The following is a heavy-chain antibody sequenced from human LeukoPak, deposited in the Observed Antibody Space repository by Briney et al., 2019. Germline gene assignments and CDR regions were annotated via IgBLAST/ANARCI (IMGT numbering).Heavy chain of an antibody. D-gene: IGHD2-2*01. CDR1: GFTFSSYA. CDR3: ARDLSSPFDY. J-gene: IGHJ4*02. CDR2: ISGSGGST. Sequence: GGSLRLSCAASGFTFSSYAMNWVRQAPGKGLEWISTISGSGGSTFYADPVKGRFTISRDNSKNMLYLQMNSLRAEDTAVYYCARDLSSPFDYWGQGTLVTVSS. V-gene: IGHV3-23*01.